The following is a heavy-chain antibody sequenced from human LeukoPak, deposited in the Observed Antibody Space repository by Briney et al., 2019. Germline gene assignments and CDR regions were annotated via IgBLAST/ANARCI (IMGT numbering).Heavy chain of an antibody. D-gene: IGHD3-9*01. J-gene: IGHJ6*03. V-gene: IGHV4-34*01. CDR1: GGSFSGYY. Sequence: SETLSLTCAVYGGSFSGYYWSWIRQPPGKRLEWIGEINHSGSTNYNPSLKSRVTISVDTSKNQFSLKLSSVTAADTAVYYCARGWVLRYFLYYMDVWGKGTTVTVSS. CDR3: ARGWVLRYFLYYMDV. CDR2: INHSGST.